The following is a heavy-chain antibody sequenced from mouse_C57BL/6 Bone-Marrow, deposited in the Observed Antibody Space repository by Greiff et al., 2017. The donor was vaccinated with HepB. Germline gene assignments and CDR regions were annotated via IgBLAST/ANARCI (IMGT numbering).Heavy chain of an antibody. Sequence: QVQLQQPGAELVMPGASVKLSCKASGYTFTSYWMHWVKQRPGQGLEWIGEIDPSDSYTNYNQKFKGKSTLTVDKSSSTAYMQLSSLTSEDSAVYYCARYYGSSYWYFDVWGTGTTVTSPQ. D-gene: IGHD1-1*01. CDR2: IDPSDSYT. V-gene: IGHV1-69*01. CDR1: GYTFTSYW. CDR3: ARYYGSSYWYFDV. J-gene: IGHJ1*03.